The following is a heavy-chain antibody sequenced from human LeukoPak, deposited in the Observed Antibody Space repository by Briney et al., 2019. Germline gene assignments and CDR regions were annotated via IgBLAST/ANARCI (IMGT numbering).Heavy chain of an antibody. V-gene: IGHV3-30-3*01. D-gene: IGHD5-24*01. CDR3: ARVRDSRYYFDY. Sequence: PGGSLRLSCAAPGFTFSSYAMHWVRQAPGKGLEWVAVISYDGSNKYYADSVKGRFTISRDNSKNTLYLQMNSLRAEDTAVYYCARVRDSRYYFDYWGQGTLVTVSS. J-gene: IGHJ4*02. CDR1: GFTFSSYA. CDR2: ISYDGSNK.